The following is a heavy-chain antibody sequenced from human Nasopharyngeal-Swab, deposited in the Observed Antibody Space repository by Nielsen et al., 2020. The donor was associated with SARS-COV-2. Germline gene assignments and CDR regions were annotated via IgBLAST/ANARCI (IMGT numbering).Heavy chain of an antibody. CDR1: GFILSDHY. CDR3: ARGFKGFSD. J-gene: IGHJ4*02. Sequence: GGSLRVSSAASGFILSDHYMDWVRQAPGKGLEWVGRTRNKVNSYSTVYAASVRGRFTISRDDSSTSVYLQMTSLKSEDTAVYYCARGFKGFSDWGQGTLVTVSS. V-gene: IGHV3-72*01. CDR2: TRNKVNSYST. D-gene: IGHD3-3*01.